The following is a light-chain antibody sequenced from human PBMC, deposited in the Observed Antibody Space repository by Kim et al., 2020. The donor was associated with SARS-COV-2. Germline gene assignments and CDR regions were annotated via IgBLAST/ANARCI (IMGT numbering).Light chain of an antibody. Sequence: ALGQTVRMTCLGDSLRKYPASWYQQKPGQAPILVMHDKNNVRPSGVPDRFSGSNSGNTAFLTITGDQVEDEAAYYCGSRDNNGPGVFGGGTQLTVL. CDR2: DKN. J-gene: IGLJ3*02. V-gene: IGLV3-19*01. CDR1: SLRKYP. CDR3: GSRDNNGPGV.